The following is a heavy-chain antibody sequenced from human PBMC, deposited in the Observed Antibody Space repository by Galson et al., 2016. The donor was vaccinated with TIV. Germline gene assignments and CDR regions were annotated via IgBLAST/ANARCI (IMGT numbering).Heavy chain of an antibody. J-gene: IGHJ2*01. V-gene: IGHV1-69*13. CDR3: ARGSGNYQYWYFDL. CDR2: IVPIFGTT. D-gene: IGHD1-26*01. Sequence: SVKVSCKAFGGTFSSYGISWVRQAPGQGLEWMGRIVPIFGTTSYTQKFQDRVTFTADESSSTAYMDLSSLRSDDTVVYYCARGSGNYQYWYFDLWGRGTLVTVSS. CDR1: GGTFSSYG.